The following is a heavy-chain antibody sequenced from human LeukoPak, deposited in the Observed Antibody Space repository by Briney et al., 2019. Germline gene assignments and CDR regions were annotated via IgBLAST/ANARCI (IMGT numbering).Heavy chain of an antibody. V-gene: IGHV3-23*01. CDR2: ISGSGVMT. CDR3: ARVSYDILTGYDDYYMDV. D-gene: IGHD3-9*01. CDR1: GSTFSDYA. Sequence: HPGGSLRLSCAASGSTFSDYAMTWVRQAPGKGLEWVATISGSGVMTYYADSVKGRFTISRDNSKNTLYLQMNSLRTEDTAVYYCARVSYDILTGYDDYYMDVWGKGTTVTISS. J-gene: IGHJ6*03.